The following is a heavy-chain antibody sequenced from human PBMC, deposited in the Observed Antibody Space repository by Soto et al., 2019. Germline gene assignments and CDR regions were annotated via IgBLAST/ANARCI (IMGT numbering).Heavy chain of an antibody. CDR3: ARHPYSSSYINDY. D-gene: IGHD6-13*01. CDR2: IYYSGST. J-gene: IGHJ4*02. CDR1: GGSISSSGYY. V-gene: IGHV4-39*01. Sequence: SETLSLTCTVSGGSISSSGYYWGWIRQPPGKGLEWIGSIYYSGSTYYNPSLKSRVTISVDTSKNQFSLKLSSVTAADTAVYYCARHPYSSSYINDYWGQGTLVTVSS.